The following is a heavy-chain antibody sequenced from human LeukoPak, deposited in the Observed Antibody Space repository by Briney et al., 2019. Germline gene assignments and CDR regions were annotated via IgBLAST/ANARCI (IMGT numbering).Heavy chain of an antibody. CDR1: GYTFTNYW. V-gene: IGHV5-51*01. Sequence: GESLKISCKGSGYTFTNYWIGWVRQMPGKGLEWMGIIYIGDSDARYSPSFQGQVTMSADKSTNTAHLQWSSLKASDTAIYYCARQAIWQQSTYWHFDLWGRGTLVTVSS. CDR2: IYIGDSDA. CDR3: ARQAIWQQSTYWHFDL. J-gene: IGHJ2*01. D-gene: IGHD5-24*01.